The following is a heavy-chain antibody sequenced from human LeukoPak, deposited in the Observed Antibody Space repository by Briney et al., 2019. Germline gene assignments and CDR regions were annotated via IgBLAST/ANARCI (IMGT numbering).Heavy chain of an antibody. CDR3: ARERRLPTVTTPYYFDY. Sequence: SVKVSCKASGGTFSSYAISWVRQAPGQGLEWMGGIIPIFGTANYAQKFRGRVTITADESTSTAYMELSSLRSEDTAVYYCARERRLPTVTTPYYFDYWGQGTLVTVSS. J-gene: IGHJ4*02. V-gene: IGHV1-69*13. CDR2: IIPIFGTA. D-gene: IGHD4-17*01. CDR1: GGTFSSYA.